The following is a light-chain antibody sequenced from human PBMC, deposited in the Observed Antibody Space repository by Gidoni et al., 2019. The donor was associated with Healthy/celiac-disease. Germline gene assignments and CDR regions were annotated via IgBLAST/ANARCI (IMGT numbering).Light chain of an antibody. J-gene: IGKJ4*01. V-gene: IGKV1-33*01. CDR1: QDISNY. Sequence: QMTQSPSSLSASVGDRVTITCQASQDISNYLNWYQQKPGKAPKLLIYDASNLETGVPSRFSGSGSGTDFTFTISSLQPEDIATYYCQQYDNLPLTFGGXTKVEIK. CDR3: QQYDNLPLT. CDR2: DAS.